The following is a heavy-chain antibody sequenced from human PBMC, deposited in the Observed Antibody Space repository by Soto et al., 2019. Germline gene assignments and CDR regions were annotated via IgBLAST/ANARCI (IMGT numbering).Heavy chain of an antibody. CDR3: ARVRRYDTLTGSRWFDP. V-gene: IGHV4-31*03. J-gene: IGHJ5*02. CDR1: GGSISSGGYY. CDR2: IYYSGST. D-gene: IGHD3-9*01. Sequence: PSETLSLTCTVSGGSISSGGYYWSWIRQHPGKGLEWIGYIYYSGSTYYNPSLKSRVTISVDTSKNQFSLKLSSVTAADTAVYYCARVRRYDTLTGSRWFDPWGQGTLVTVSS.